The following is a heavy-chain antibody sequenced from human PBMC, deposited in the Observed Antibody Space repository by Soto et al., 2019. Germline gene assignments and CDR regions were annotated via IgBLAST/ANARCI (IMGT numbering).Heavy chain of an antibody. J-gene: IGHJ3*02. V-gene: IGHV3-74*01. CDR2: INSDGTTI. CDR1: GFTFSNFW. Sequence: PGGSLRLSCAASGFTFSNFWMHWVRQAPGKGLVWVSHINSDGTTIVYADSVKGRFTISRDNAKNTLYLQMNSLRVEDTAVYFCVRDRGYPDSFDIWGPGTLVTVSS. D-gene: IGHD3-10*01. CDR3: VRDRGYPDSFDI.